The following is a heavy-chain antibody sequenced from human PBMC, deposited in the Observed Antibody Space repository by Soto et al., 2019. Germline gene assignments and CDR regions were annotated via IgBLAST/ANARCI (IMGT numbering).Heavy chain of an antibody. V-gene: IGHV3-11*04. CDR3: GRDLLGYCSSTRYYFYGMDV. Sequence: GGSLRLCCAASGFTFSDYYMNWVRQAPGKGLESVSSISSSSTIYYADSVKGRFTISRDNAKNSLYLQMNSLRAEDTAVYYCGRDLLGYCSSTRYYFYGMDVWGQGTTVTVSS. CDR2: ISSSSTI. J-gene: IGHJ6*02. CDR1: GFTFSDYY. D-gene: IGHD2-2*01.